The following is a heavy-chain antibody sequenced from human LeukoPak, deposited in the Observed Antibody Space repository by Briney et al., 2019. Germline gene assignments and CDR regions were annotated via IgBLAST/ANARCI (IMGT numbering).Heavy chain of an antibody. CDR3: ARGGYGSHYYYYYYMDV. CDR1: GLTFDDYA. J-gene: IGHJ6*03. D-gene: IGHD5-18*01. V-gene: IGHV3-74*01. CDR2: IYTDGSTI. Sequence: PGGSLRLSCAASGLTFDDYAMHWVRQVPGKGLVWASRIYTDGSTISYAESVRGRFTISRDNAKNTLYLQMISLRAEDTAVYYCARGGYGSHYYYYYYMDVWGTGTTVTVSS.